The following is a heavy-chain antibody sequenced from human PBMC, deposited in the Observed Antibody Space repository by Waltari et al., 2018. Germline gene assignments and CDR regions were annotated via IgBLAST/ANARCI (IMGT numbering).Heavy chain of an antibody. V-gene: IGHV3-30*16. CDR3: ARDRVPHYYDSSGYYF. CDR2: ISYDGSNK. J-gene: IGHJ4*02. CDR1: GFTFSSYA. Sequence: QVQLVESGGGVVQPGRSMRLSCAASGFTFSSYAMHWVRQAPGKGLEWVAVISYDGSNKYYADSVKGRFTISRDNSKNTLYLQMNSLRAEDTAVYYCARDRVPHYYDSSGYYFWGQGTLVTVSS. D-gene: IGHD3-22*01.